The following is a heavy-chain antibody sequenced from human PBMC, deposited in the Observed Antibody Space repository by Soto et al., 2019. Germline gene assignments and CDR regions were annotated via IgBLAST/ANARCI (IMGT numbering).Heavy chain of an antibody. Sequence: SVKVSCKASGGTFSSYAISWVRQAPGQGLEWMGGIIPIFGTANYAQKFQGRVTITADESTSTAYMELSSLRSEDTAVYYCARDGSPGIAVAGSPYNWFDPWGQGTLVTVSS. V-gene: IGHV1-69*13. CDR3: ARDGSPGIAVAGSPYNWFDP. CDR2: IIPIFGTA. CDR1: GGTFSSYA. J-gene: IGHJ5*02. D-gene: IGHD6-19*01.